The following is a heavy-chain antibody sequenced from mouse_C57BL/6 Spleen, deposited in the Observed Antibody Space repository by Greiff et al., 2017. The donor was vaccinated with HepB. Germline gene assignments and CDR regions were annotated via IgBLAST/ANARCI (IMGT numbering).Heavy chain of an antibody. D-gene: IGHD3-1*01. CDR1: GFTFSDYY. CDR3: ARPGGGYYFDY. V-gene: IGHV5-12*01. Sequence: EVMLVESGGGLVQPGGSLKLSCAASGFTFSDYYMYWVRQTPEKRLEWVAYISNGGGSNYYPDTVKGRFTISRDNAKNTLYLQMSRLKSEDTAMYYCARPGGGYYFDYWGQGTTLTVSS. CDR2: ISNGGGSN. J-gene: IGHJ2*01.